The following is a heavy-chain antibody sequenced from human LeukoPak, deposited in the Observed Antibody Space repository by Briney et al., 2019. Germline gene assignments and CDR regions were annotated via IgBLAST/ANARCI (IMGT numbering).Heavy chain of an antibody. J-gene: IGHJ6*03. D-gene: IGHD1-14*01. V-gene: IGHV4-38-2*02. CDR1: GYSISSGYN. Sequence: PSETLSPTCTVSGYSISSGYNWGWIRQPPGKGLEWIGSIYHSGSTYYNPSLKSRVTISVDTSKNQFSLKLSSVTAADTAVYYCAREGRWAENTRTYFMDVWGKGTTVTVSS. CDR3: AREGRWAENTRTYFMDV. CDR2: IYHSGST.